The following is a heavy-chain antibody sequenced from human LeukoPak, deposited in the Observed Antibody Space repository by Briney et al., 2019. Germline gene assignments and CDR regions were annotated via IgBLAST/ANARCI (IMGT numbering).Heavy chain of an antibody. CDR1: GGSISTYY. D-gene: IGHD2-2*01. Sequence: SETLSLTCTVSGGSISTYYWSWIRQPPGKGLEWIGYIYHSGSTKYNPSLESRVTISVDTSQNQFSLKLSSVAAADTAVYYCARTTEGYCRSTSYSWCYYYYMDVWGKGTTVTVSS. CDR2: IYHSGST. CDR3: ARTTEGYCRSTSYSWCYYYYMDV. J-gene: IGHJ6*03. V-gene: IGHV4-59*01.